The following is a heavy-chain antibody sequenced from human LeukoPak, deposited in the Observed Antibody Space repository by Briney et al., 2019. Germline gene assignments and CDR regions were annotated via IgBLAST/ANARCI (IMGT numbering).Heavy chain of an antibody. V-gene: IGHV1-18*01. D-gene: IGHD3-10*01. Sequence: GASVKVSCKASGYTFTSYGISWVRQAPGQGLEWMGWISGYNGNTNYAQKLQGRVTMTEDTSTDTAYMELSSLRSEDTAVYYCATIPTPVLLWFGELNGWFDPWGQGTLVTVSS. CDR1: GYTFTSYG. J-gene: IGHJ5*02. CDR2: ISGYNGNT. CDR3: ATIPTPVLLWFGELNGWFDP.